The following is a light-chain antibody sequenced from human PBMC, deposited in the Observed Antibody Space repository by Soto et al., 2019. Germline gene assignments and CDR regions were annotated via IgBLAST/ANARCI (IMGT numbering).Light chain of an antibody. Sequence: DIQMTQSPSTLSASVGDRVTITCRASQSISVWLAWYQQKAGKAPNLLIYKASRLESGVPSRFSGSGSETEFTLTISGLQPGESATYYCQHYNSYSPTFGQGTKVEVK. CDR2: KAS. J-gene: IGKJ1*01. CDR1: QSISVW. V-gene: IGKV1-5*03. CDR3: QHYNSYSPT.